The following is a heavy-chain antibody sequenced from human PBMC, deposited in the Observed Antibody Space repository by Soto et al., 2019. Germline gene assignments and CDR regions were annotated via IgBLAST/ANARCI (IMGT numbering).Heavy chain of an antibody. V-gene: IGHV4-30-4*01. Sequence: QVQLQQSGSGLVKPSQSLSLTCTVSGVSLNTADTWWSWIRQSPGKGLEFIGYYHSGGSTYSPASFRIRVIISGDTTNSPVSHKVSSATLADTTVYCGVRSRQMESGNDYGLDVWGQGTTVTVSS. D-gene: IGHD1-1*01. CDR3: VRSRQMESGNDYGLDV. J-gene: IGHJ6*02. CDR2: YHSGGST. CDR1: GVSLNTADTW.